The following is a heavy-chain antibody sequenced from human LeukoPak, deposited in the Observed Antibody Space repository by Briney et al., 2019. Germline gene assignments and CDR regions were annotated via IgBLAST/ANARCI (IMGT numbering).Heavy chain of an antibody. D-gene: IGHD1-1*01. CDR2: INKDGSEE. Sequence: GGSLRLSCAASEFMFSDYWMSWVHQAPGKGPEWVASINKDGSEEYYADSVKGRFTVSRDNAKNSLFLQMNNLRVEDTAIYYCATYDNWVAGDVWGQGTTVSVSS. CDR1: EFMFSDYW. V-gene: IGHV3-7*01. J-gene: IGHJ6*02. CDR3: ATYDNWVAGDV.